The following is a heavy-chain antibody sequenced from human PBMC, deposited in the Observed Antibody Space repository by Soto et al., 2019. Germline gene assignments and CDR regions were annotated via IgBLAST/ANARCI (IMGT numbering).Heavy chain of an antibody. J-gene: IGHJ4*02. Sequence: PGGSLRLSCAASGFTFSRYWMTWVRQAPGKGLEWVANINQDVSQKLYVDSVRGRFTISRDDAKNSVYLQMNNLRADDTAVYYCAKIVYNDWDFDYWGQGTLVTVSS. CDR2: INQDVSQK. D-gene: IGHD3-22*01. CDR3: AKIVYNDWDFDY. V-gene: IGHV3-7*01. CDR1: GFTFSRYW.